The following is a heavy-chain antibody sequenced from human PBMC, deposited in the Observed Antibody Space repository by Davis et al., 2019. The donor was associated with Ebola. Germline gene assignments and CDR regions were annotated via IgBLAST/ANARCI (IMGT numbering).Heavy chain of an antibody. J-gene: IGHJ3*01. CDR3: ARETVVSGTKAFDV. CDR1: GYTFTNYF. V-gene: IGHV1-46*01. CDR2: VNCNGGST. Sequence: ASVKVSCKASGYTFTNYFMHWLRQAPGQGLEWMGIVNCNGGSTTYAQEFQDRVTMTRDTSTSTVYMEMSSLRSEDTAIYYCARETVVSGTKAFDVWGQGTMVIVSS. D-gene: IGHD6-19*01.